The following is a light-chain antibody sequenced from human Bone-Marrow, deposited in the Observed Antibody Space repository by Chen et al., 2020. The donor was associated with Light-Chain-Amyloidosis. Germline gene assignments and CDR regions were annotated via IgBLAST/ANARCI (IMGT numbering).Light chain of an antibody. Sequence: SALTQPASVSGSPGQSITISYTGTSGDVDTYNYVSWYQQHPGKAPKVMIYAVSNRPSGVSNRFSGSKSGNTASLTISGLQAEDEADYYCSAFTSSSSYVFGPGTKVTVL. V-gene: IGLV2-14*01. J-gene: IGLJ1*01. CDR1: SGDVDTYNY. CDR2: AVS. CDR3: SAFTSSSSYV.